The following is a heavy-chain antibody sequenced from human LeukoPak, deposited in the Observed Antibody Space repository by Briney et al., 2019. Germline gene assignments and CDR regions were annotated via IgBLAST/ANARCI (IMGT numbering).Heavy chain of an antibody. J-gene: IGHJ6*03. V-gene: IGHV4-38-2*02. CDR2: IYHSGST. Sequence: SETLSLTCTVSGGSISSGYYWGWIRQPPGKGLEWIGSIYHSGSTYYNPSLKSRVTISVDTSKNQFSLKLSSVTAADTAVYYYARVGGVGYYYYMDVWGKGTTVTVSS. D-gene: IGHD3-16*01. CDR1: GGSISSGYY. CDR3: ARVGGVGYYYYMDV.